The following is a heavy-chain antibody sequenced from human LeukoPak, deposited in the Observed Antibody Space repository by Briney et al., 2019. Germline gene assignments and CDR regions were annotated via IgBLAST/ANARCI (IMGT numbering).Heavy chain of an antibody. CDR3: AKVASSSWYIDYYYYMDV. CDR1: GFTFSNYW. D-gene: IGHD6-13*01. CDR2: IKEDGSAK. J-gene: IGHJ6*03. Sequence: GGSLRLSCAASGFTFSNYWMSWVRQAPGKGLEWVANIKEDGSAKYYVDSVKGRFTISRDNSKNTLYLQMNSLRAEDTAVYYCAKVASSSWYIDYYYYMDVWGKGTTVTVSS. V-gene: IGHV3-7*01.